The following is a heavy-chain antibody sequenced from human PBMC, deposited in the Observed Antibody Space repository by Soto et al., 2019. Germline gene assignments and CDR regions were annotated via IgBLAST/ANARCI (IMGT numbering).Heavy chain of an antibody. CDR2: IYYSGST. V-gene: IGHV4-31*03. CDR3: ARSGAASRYSYGLNYYYYGMDV. Sequence: PSETLSLTCTVSGGSISSGGYYWSWIRQHPGKGLEWIGYIYYSGSTYYNPSLKSRVTISVDTSKNQFSLKLSSVTAADTAVYYCARSGAASRYSYGLNYYYYGMDVWGQGTTVTVSS. J-gene: IGHJ6*02. CDR1: GGSISSGGYY. D-gene: IGHD5-18*01.